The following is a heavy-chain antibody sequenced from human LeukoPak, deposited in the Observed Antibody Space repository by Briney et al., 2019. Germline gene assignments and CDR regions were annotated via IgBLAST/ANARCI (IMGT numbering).Heavy chain of an antibody. CDR2: IKQDGSDK. J-gene: IGHJ4*02. CDR1: GFSLSTYW. D-gene: IGHD2-8*01. CDR3: ARLVYAISLIDY. V-gene: IGHV3-7*01. Sequence: GGSLRLSCAASGFSLSTYWMSWVRQAPGKGLEWVANIKQDGSDKYYVDSVKGRFTISRDNAKNSLYLQMNSLRAEDTAVYYCARLVYAISLIDYWGQGTLVTVSS.